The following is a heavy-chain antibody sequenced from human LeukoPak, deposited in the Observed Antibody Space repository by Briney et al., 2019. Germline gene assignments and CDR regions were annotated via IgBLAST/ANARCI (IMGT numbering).Heavy chain of an antibody. Sequence: GRSLRLSCAASGFTFSSYGMHWVRQAPGKGLEWVAVISYDGSNKYYADSVKGRFTISRDNAKNSLYLQMNSLRAEDTAVYYCARVREYSGSFDYWGQGTLVTVSS. D-gene: IGHD1-26*01. J-gene: IGHJ4*02. CDR2: ISYDGSNK. CDR1: GFTFSSYG. CDR3: ARVREYSGSFDY. V-gene: IGHV3-30*03.